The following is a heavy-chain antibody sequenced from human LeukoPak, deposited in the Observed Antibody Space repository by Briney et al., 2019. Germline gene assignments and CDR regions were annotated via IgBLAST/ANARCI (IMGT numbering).Heavy chain of an antibody. D-gene: IGHD2-2*01. CDR3: AKGGALICSSTSCEHLDY. CDR2: ISYDGSNK. J-gene: IGHJ4*02. CDR1: GFTFSSYG. Sequence: PGGSLRLSCAASGFTFSSYGMHWVRQAPGKGLEGVAVISYDGSNKYYADSVKGRFTISRDNSKNTLYLQMNSLRAEDTAVYYCAKGGALICSSTSCEHLDYWGQGTLVTVSS. V-gene: IGHV3-30*18.